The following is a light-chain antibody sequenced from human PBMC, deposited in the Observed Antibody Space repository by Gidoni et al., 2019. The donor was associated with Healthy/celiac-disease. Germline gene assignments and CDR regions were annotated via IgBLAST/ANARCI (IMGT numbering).Light chain of an antibody. J-gene: IGLJ3*02. CDR3: SSYTSSSTQ. CDR2: EVS. Sequence: QSALTQPASVSGSPGQSITISCTGTSSDVGGYNYVSWYQQHPSKAPKLMIYEVSNRPSGVSNRFAGSKSGNTASLTISGLQAEDEADYYCSSYTSSSTQFGGGTKLTVL. V-gene: IGLV2-14*01. CDR1: SSDVGGYNY.